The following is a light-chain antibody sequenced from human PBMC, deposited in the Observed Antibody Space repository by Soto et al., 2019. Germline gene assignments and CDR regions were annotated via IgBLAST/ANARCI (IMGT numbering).Light chain of an antibody. V-gene: IGLV2-14*01. CDR1: SSDVGGDNY. CDR2: EVS. Sequence: QSALTQPASVSGSPGQSITISCIGSSSDVGGDNYVSWYQHHPGRVPKPMIFEVSDRPSGVSSRFSGSKSGNTAYLTISGLQAEDEADYYCSSFSSTSTIVFGGGTKVTVL. CDR3: SSFSSTSTIV. J-gene: IGLJ2*01.